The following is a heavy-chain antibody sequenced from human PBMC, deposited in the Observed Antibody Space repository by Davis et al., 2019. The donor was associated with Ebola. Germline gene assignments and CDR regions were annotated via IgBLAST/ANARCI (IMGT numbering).Heavy chain of an antibody. V-gene: IGHV4-59*01. Sequence: MPSETLSLTCTVSGGSISSYYWSWIRQPPGKGLEWIGYTYYRGSSHYNPSLKSRVTISVDTSKNQFSLNLSSMTAADTAVYYCARGPLRIAAAGSAFDYWGKGTLVTVSS. D-gene: IGHD6-13*01. CDR3: ARGPLRIAAAGSAFDY. J-gene: IGHJ4*02. CDR1: GGSISSYY. CDR2: TYYRGSS.